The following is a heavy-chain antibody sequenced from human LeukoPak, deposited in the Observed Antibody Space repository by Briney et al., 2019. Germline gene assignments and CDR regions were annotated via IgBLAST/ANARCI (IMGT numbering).Heavy chain of an antibody. Sequence: GGSLRLSCAASGFTFSSYSMNWVRQAPGKGLEWVSSISTSSSYIYYADSVKGRFTISRDNARNSLYLQMNSLRAEDTAVYYCAREGQGSGWYDYWGQGTLVTVSS. D-gene: IGHD6-19*01. CDR2: ISTSSSYI. CDR3: AREGQGSGWYDY. V-gene: IGHV3-21*01. J-gene: IGHJ4*02. CDR1: GFTFSSYS.